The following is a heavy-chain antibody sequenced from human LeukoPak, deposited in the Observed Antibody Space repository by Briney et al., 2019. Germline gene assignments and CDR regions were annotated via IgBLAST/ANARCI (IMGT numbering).Heavy chain of an antibody. D-gene: IGHD1-1*01. CDR3: ARLETLYYFDY. V-gene: IGHV1-2*02. J-gene: IGHJ4*02. Sequence: ASLKVSRKASGYTFTGYYMHSVRHAPGQGVEWMGWINTNSGGTNYAQKFQGRVTMTRDTSISTAYMELSRLRSDDTAVYYCARLETLYYFDYWGQGTLVTVSS. CDR2: INTNSGGT. CDR1: GYTFTGYY.